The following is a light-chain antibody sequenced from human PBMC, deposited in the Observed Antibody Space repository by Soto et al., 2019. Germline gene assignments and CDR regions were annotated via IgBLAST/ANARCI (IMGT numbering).Light chain of an antibody. V-gene: IGLV1-40*01. CDR3: QSYDNSLSAGV. J-gene: IGLJ3*02. CDR1: SSNIGAVFD. CDR2: ANT. Sequence: QSVLTQPPSVSGAPGQRVTISCTGSSSNIGAVFDVHWYQQLPGTAPKLLIYANTNRPSGVPDRFSGSKSGTSASLAITGLQAEDEADYYCQSYDNSLSAGVFGGGTQLTVL.